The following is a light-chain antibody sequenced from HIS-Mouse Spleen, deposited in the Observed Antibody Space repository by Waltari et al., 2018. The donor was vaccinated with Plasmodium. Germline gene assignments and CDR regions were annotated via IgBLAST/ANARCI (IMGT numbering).Light chain of an antibody. J-gene: IGKJ3*01. CDR2: GAS. CDR1: QSVSSN. Sequence: EIVMTQSPATLSVYPGERATLSCRASQSVSSNVAWYQQKPGQAPSLLIYGASTRATGIPARFSGSGSGTEFTLTIPSLQSEDFAVYYCQQYNNWSFTFGPGTKVDIK. V-gene: IGKV3-15*01. CDR3: QQYNNWSFT.